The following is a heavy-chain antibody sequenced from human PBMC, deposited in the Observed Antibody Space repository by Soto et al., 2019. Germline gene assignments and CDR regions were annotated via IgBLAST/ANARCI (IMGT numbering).Heavy chain of an antibody. CDR1: GYSFTSYW. CDR2: IYPGDSDT. CDR3: ARGPGVVPAAKFPGMAV. J-gene: IGHJ6*02. V-gene: IGHV5-51*01. Sequence: GESLKISCKGSGYSFTSYWIGWVRQMPGKGLEWMGIIYPGDSDTRYSPSFQGQVTISVDKSISTAYLQWSSLKASDTAIYYCARGPGVVPAAKFPGMAVWGQGTTVTVSS. D-gene: IGHD2-2*01.